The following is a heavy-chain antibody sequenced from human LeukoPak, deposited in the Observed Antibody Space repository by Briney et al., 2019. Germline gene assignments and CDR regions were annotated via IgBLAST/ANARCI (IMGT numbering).Heavy chain of an antibody. D-gene: IGHD2-21*02. Sequence: SVKVSCKASGGTFSSYAISWVRRAPGQGLEWMGGIIPIFGTANYAQKFQGRVTITTDESTSTAYMELSSLRSEDTAVYYCARDSAVYCGGDCPFDYWGQGTLVTVSS. J-gene: IGHJ4*02. CDR3: ARDSAVYCGGDCPFDY. CDR1: GGTFSSYA. V-gene: IGHV1-69*05. CDR2: IIPIFGTA.